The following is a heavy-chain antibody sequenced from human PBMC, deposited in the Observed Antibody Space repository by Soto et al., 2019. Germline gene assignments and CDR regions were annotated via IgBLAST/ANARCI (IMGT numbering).Heavy chain of an antibody. D-gene: IGHD2-2*01. CDR2: INPNSGGT. J-gene: IGHJ6*02. V-gene: IGHV1-2*02. Sequence: ASVKVSCKASGYTFTGYYMHWVRQAPGQGLEWMGWINPNSGGTNYAQRFQGRVTMTRDTSISTAYMELSRLRSDDTAVYYCARDQNIVVVPAADYYYYGMDVWGQGTTVTVSS. CDR3: ARDQNIVVVPAADYYYYGMDV. CDR1: GYTFTGYY.